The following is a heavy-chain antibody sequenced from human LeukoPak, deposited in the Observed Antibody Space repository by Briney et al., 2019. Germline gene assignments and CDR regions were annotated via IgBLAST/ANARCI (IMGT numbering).Heavy chain of an antibody. CDR2: IYSSGST. V-gene: IGHV4-4*07. CDR3: ARGGKATVVTM. D-gene: IGHD4-23*01. J-gene: IGHJ4*02. Sequence: PSETLSLTCTVSGGSINSYYWSWIRQPAGKGLEWIGRIYSSGSTNYNPSLKSRVSMSVDTSKNQFSLKLTSVTAVDTAVYYCARGGKATVVTMWGQGILVTVPS. CDR1: GGSINSYY.